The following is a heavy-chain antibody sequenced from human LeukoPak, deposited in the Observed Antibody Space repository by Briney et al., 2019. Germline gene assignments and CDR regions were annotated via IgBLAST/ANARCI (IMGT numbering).Heavy chain of an antibody. Sequence: ASVKVSCKASGGTFSSYAISWVRQATGQGLEWMGWMNPNSGNTGYAQKFQGRVTMTRNTSISTAYMELSSLRSEDTAVYYCARGVTGDSSGYYGGMWFDYWGQGTLVTVSS. CDR2: MNPNSGNT. CDR1: GGTFSSYA. D-gene: IGHD3-22*01. CDR3: ARGVTGDSSGYYGGMWFDY. V-gene: IGHV1-8*02. J-gene: IGHJ4*02.